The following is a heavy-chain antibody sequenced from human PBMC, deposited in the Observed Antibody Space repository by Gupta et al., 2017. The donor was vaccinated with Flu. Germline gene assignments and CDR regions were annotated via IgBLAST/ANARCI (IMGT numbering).Heavy chain of an antibody. J-gene: IGHJ6*02. Sequence: QEQVVESGGGVVQPGGSLRLSCAAPGFSFSNYGIHWVRQAPGKGLEWVAVISYDGSNKYYADSVKGRFIISRDNSKNTLYLQMNSLTTEDTAVYYCAKDWMLIYNNYGMNVWGPGPTVTVSS. V-gene: IGHV3-30*18. CDR3: AKDWMLIYNNYGMNV. CDR2: ISYDGSNK. D-gene: IGHD5-24*01. CDR1: GFSFSNYG.